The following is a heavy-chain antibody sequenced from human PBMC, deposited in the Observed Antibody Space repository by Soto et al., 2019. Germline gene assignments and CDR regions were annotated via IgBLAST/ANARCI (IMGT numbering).Heavy chain of an antibody. CDR2: IIPILGIA. CDR1: GGTFSSYT. Sequence: GASVKVSCKASGGTFSSYTISWVRQAPGQGLEWMGRIIPILGIANYAQKIQGRVTITADKSTSTANIEMSSLRSEDTAVYYCARFSGYYGSGSYSNDAFDIWGQGTMVTVSS. D-gene: IGHD3-10*01. J-gene: IGHJ3*02. V-gene: IGHV1-69*02. CDR3: ARFSGYYGSGSYSNDAFDI.